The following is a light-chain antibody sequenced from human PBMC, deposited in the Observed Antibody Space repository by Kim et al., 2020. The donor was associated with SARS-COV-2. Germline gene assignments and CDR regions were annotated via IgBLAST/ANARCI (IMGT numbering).Light chain of an antibody. J-gene: IGKJ5*01. Sequence: ASVGDRVTSTCRASQDIGNDLGWYQQRPGRAPKRLIYGASKLQSGVASRFSGRQSETEFTLTINSLQPEDFATYFCLQHRNYPFTFGQGTRLEIK. CDR2: GAS. CDR1: QDIGND. CDR3: LQHRNYPFT. V-gene: IGKV1-17*01.